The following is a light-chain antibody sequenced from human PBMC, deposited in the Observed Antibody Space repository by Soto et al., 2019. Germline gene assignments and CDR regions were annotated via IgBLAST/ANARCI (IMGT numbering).Light chain of an antibody. CDR2: GAS. CDR3: QHYNNLWG. J-gene: IGKJ4*01. Sequence: EILMTQSPATLSVYPGERVTLSCRASQSVRTNLAWYQQKPGQAPRPLIYGASTRATGVPARFSGSGSGTEFTLTISSLQSEDFAVYYCQHYNNLWGFGGGTKVEIK. V-gene: IGKV3-15*01. CDR1: QSVRTN.